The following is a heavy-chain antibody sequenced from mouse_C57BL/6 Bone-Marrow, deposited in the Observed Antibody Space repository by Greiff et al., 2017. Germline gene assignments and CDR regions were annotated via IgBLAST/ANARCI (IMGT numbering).Heavy chain of an antibody. CDR3: ARRWRGFAY. CDR2: INPNNGGT. Sequence: EVKLMESGPELVKPGASVKISCKASGYTFTDYYMNWVKQSHGKSLEWIGDINPNNGGTSYNQKFKGKATLTVDKSSSTAYMELRSLTSEDSAVYYCARRWRGFAYWGQGTLVTVSA. CDR1: GYTFTDYY. D-gene: IGHD2-3*01. V-gene: IGHV1-26*01. J-gene: IGHJ3*01.